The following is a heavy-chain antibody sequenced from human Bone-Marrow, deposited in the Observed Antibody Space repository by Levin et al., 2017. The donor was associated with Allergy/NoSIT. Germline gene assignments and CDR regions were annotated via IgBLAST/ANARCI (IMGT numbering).Heavy chain of an antibody. Sequence: SETLSLTCTVSGDSVSSGDFPWSWIRQPAGKGLEWIGHIYKTGRTNYSPSLRRRVTLSVDTSNNQFSLNLTSVTAADTAVYFCARVKGVRPTSSSCYFYYYMDVWGKGTTVTVSS. D-gene: IGHD2-2*01. V-gene: IGHV4-61*09. CDR2: IYKTGRT. J-gene: IGHJ6*03. CDR3: ARVKGVRPTSSSCYFYYYMDV. CDR1: GDSVSSGDFP.